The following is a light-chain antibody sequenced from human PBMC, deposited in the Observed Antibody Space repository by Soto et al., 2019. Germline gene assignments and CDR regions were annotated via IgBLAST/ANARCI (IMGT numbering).Light chain of an antibody. J-gene: IGKJ2*01. CDR3: QQYGPSPLYI. CDR2: ATY. V-gene: IGKV3-20*01. CDR1: QSVSSGY. Sequence: ALTQSPGTLSLTPGEGATLSCRAGQSVSSGYLAWYQQKPGQAPRLLIYATYTRATGIPDRFSGSGSGTDFTLTISRLQPEDFAVYYCQQYGPSPLYIFGQGTKLEIK.